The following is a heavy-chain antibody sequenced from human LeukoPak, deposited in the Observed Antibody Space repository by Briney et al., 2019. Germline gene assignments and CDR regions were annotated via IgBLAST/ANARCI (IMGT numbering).Heavy chain of an antibody. CDR2: ISSSSSYI. CDR1: GFTFSSYS. V-gene: IGHV3-21*01. Sequence: GRSLRLSCAASGFTFSSYSMNWVRQAPGKGLEWVSSISSSSSYIYYADSVKGRFTISRDNSKNTLYLQMNSLRAEDTAVYYCAKLLPSSPFDYWGQGTLVTVSS. D-gene: IGHD4-23*01. J-gene: IGHJ4*02. CDR3: AKLLPSSPFDY.